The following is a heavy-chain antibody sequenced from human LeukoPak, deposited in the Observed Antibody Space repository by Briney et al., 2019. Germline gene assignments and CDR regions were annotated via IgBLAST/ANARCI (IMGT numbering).Heavy chain of an antibody. CDR2: ISGSGGST. CDR3: AKDLIAYSYGHASRSNFDY. Sequence: GGFLRLSCAASGFTFSNYAMSWVRQAPGKGLEWVSGISGSGGSTYYADSVKGHFTISRDNSKNTLYLQMNSLRAEDTAIYYCAKDLIAYSYGHASRSNFDYWGQGTLVTVSS. V-gene: IGHV3-23*01. CDR1: GFTFSNYA. D-gene: IGHD5-18*01. J-gene: IGHJ4*02.